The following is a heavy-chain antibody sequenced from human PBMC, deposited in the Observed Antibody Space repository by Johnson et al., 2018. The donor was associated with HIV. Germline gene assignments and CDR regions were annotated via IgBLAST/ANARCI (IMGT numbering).Heavy chain of an antibody. V-gene: IGHV3-66*03. CDR1: GFTVSSNY. CDR3: AKGKVVVVAHDAFDI. D-gene: IGHD2-15*01. Sequence: VQLVESGGGLIQPGGSLRLSCAASGFTVSSNYMSWVRQAPGKGLEWVSVIYSGGSTYYADSVKGRFSLSRDISKNTLYLQMDSLRAEDTAVYYCAKGKVVVVAHDAFDIWGQGTMVTVSS. J-gene: IGHJ3*02. CDR2: IYSGGST.